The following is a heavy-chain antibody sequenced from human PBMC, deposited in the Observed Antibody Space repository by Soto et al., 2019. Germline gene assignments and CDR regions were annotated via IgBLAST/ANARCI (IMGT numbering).Heavy chain of an antibody. Sequence: SETLSLTCTVSGGSISSTDHYWGWVRQPPGKGLEWLGSIYFAGSTFHNPALKSRATISVDTSRNQFSLRLTTVTASDTAVYYCARLVFHCLRGSCDDYSFYGLEVWGQGTTVTVS. CDR3: ARLVFHCLRGSCDDYSFYGLEV. D-gene: IGHD2-15*01. CDR2: IYFAGST. V-gene: IGHV4-39*01. J-gene: IGHJ6*02. CDR1: GGSISSTDHY.